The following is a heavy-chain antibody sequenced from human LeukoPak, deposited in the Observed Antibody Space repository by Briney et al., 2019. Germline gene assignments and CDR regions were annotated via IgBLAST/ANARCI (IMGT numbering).Heavy chain of an antibody. CDR2: INTSGGRT. CDR3: AKSGMGIEVCSFDY. D-gene: IGHD5-18*01. Sequence: GASVKVSCKASGYTFTSYYMHWVRQAPGQGLEWMGIINTSGGRTSYSQKFQDRVAMTTDTSTSTAYMELRSLRSEDTAVYYCAKSGMGIEVCSFDYGGQGSLVTVSS. V-gene: IGHV1-46*01. CDR1: GYTFTSYY. J-gene: IGHJ4*02.